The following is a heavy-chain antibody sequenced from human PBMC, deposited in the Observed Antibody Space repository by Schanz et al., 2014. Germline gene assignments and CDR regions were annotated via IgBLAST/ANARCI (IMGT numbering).Heavy chain of an antibody. Sequence: EVQLVESGGGLVKPGGSLRLSCAASGFTFSSYAMSWVRQAPGQGLEWVSYGSSSSSYTHYADSVKGRFTISRDNAKNSLYMQMNNLRAEDTAVYYCARPPHDSSGYYPFDYWGQGTLVTVSS. J-gene: IGHJ4*02. CDR3: ARPPHDSSGYYPFDY. CDR2: GSSSSSYT. V-gene: IGHV3-21*05. CDR1: GFTFSSYA. D-gene: IGHD3-22*01.